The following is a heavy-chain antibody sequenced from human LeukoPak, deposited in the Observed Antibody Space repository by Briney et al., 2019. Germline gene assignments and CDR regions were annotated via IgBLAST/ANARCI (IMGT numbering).Heavy chain of an antibody. Sequence: ASVKVSCKASGGMFTNFGLSWVRQAPGQGPEWMGGILPMFETPTYAKNFQGRVTITGGTSTSPTSKELSSLRSEDTAVYSIAKGRGNCTAGGPHYYFYMDVWGKGTTVTVSS. CDR2: ILPMFETP. D-gene: IGHD3-16*01. J-gene: IGHJ6*03. V-gene: IGHV1-69*06. CDR1: GGMFTNFG. CDR3: AKGRGNCTAGGPHYYFYMDV.